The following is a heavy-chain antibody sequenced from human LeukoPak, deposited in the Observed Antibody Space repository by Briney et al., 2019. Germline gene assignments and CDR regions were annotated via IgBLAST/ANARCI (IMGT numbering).Heavy chain of an antibody. CDR3: ARGPTSYHYDSSGSDAFDI. J-gene: IGHJ3*02. V-gene: IGHV3-13*01. D-gene: IGHD3-22*01. Sequence: GGSLRLSCAASGFTFSSYDMHWVRQATGKGLEWVSAIGTAGDTYYPGSVKGRFTISRENAKNSLYLQMNSLRAGDTAVYYCARGPTSYHYDSSGSDAFDIWGQGTMVTVSS. CDR1: GFTFSSYD. CDR2: IGTAGDT.